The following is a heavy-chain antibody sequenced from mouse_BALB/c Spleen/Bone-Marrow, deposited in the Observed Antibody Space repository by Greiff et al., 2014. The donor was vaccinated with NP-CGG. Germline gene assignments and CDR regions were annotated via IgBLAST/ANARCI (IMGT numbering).Heavy chain of an antibody. Sequence: VQLQQSGAELAKPGASVKMSCKASGYTFTNYWMHWVKQRPGQGLEWIGYINPSTGYTEYNQKSKDKATLTADKSSSTAYMQLSSLTSEDSSVFYCTRRAYGGSYGFAYWGQGTLVTVSA. CDR2: INPSTGYT. V-gene: IGHV1-7*01. CDR3: TRRAYGGSYGFAY. D-gene: IGHD1-1*01. CDR1: GYTFTNYW. J-gene: IGHJ3*01.